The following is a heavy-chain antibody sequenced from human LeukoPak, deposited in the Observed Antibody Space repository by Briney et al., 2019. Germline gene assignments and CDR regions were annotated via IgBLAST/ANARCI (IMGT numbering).Heavy chain of an antibody. V-gene: IGHV1-8*03. Sequence: ASVKVSCKASGYTFTSYDINWVRQATGQGLEWMGWMNPNSGNTGYAQKFQGRVTITRNTSISTAYMELSSLRSEDTAVYYCARVSPQYSSGWYSPDYWGQGTLVTVSS. J-gene: IGHJ4*02. CDR1: GYTFTSYD. CDR2: MNPNSGNT. CDR3: ARVSPQYSSGWYSPDY. D-gene: IGHD6-19*01.